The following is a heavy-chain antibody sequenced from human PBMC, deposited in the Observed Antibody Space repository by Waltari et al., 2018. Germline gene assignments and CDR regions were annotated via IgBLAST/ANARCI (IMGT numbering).Heavy chain of an antibody. CDR1: GFTFSGPA. CDR2: IRSKANSYAT. V-gene: IGHV3-73*02. D-gene: IGHD1-26*01. J-gene: IGHJ4*02. CDR3: TREWELPFDY. Sequence: EVQLVESGGGLVQPGGSLKLSCAASGFTFSGPAMHWVRQASGKGLEWVGRIRSKANSYATAYAASVKGRFTISRDDSKNTAYLQMNSLKTEDTAVYYCTREWELPFDYWGQGTLVTVSS.